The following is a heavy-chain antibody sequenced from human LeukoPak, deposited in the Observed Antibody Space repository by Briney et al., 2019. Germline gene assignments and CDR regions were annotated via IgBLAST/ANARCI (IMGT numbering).Heavy chain of an antibody. V-gene: IGHV3-73*01. J-gene: IGHJ6*03. CDR1: GFTFSGSA. CDR3: TRLRPGIAVAGIWGMDV. D-gene: IGHD6-19*01. Sequence: PGGSLRLSCAASGFTFSGSAMHWVRQASGKGLEWVGRIRSKANSYATAYAASVKGRFTISRDDSKNTAYLQMNSLKTEDTAVYYCTRLRPGIAVAGIWGMDVWGKGTTVTVSS. CDR2: IRSKANSYAT.